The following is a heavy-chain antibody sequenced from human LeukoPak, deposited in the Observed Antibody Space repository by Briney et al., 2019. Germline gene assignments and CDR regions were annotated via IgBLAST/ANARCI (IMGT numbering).Heavy chain of an antibody. CDR1: GFTFSDYY. CDR2: IRSSGTTI. V-gene: IGHV3-11*04. Sequence: GSLRLSCVASGFTFSDYYMSWIRQAPGKGLEWVSYIRSSGTTIHYADSVKGRFTISRDNAKDSLYLQMNSLRAEDTAMYYCARDRGAVTDVFDYWGQGTLVTVSS. J-gene: IGHJ4*02. D-gene: IGHD6-19*01. CDR3: ARDRGAVTDVFDY.